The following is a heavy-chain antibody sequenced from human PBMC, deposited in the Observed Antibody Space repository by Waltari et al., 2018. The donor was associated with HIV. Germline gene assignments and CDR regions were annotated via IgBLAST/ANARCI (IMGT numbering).Heavy chain of an antibody. J-gene: IGHJ4*02. CDR1: GFTFGDFA. CDR3: TRQHDSSGYYTRGLFYFDY. CDR2: IRTKTYGGTT. V-gene: IGHV3-49*04. D-gene: IGHD3-22*01. Sequence: EVQLVESGGTLVQPGRSLRLSCSTSGFTFGDFAISWVRQAPGKGLEWVGLIRTKTYGGTTESAASVKDRFTISRDDSRSIAYLQMNSLKTEDTAIYFCTRQHDSSGYYTRGLFYFDYWGQGNLVTVSS.